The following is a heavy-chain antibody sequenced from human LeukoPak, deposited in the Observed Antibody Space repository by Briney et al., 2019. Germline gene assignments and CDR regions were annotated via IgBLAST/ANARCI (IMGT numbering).Heavy chain of an antibody. V-gene: IGHV3-30*02. J-gene: IGHJ4*02. CDR2: IRYDGSNK. D-gene: IGHD2-2*01. CDR1: GFTFSSYG. CDR3: AKSLGYCSSTSCPFDY. Sequence: GGSLRLSCAASGFTFSSYGMHWVRQAPAKGLEWVAFIRYDGSNKYYADSVKGRFTISRDNSKNTLYLQMNSLRAEDTAVYYCAKSLGYCSSTSCPFDYWGQGTRVSVSS.